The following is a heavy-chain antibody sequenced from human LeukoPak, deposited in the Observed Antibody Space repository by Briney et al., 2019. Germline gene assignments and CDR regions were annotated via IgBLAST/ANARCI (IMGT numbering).Heavy chain of an antibody. Sequence: MPSETLSLTCTVSGGSISSYYWSWIRQPPGKGLDWIGYIYYSGSTNYNPSLKRRVTVSVDMSKNQFSLKLSSVTAADTAVYYCAREQLGAAFDIWGQGTMVTVSS. V-gene: IGHV4-59*01. J-gene: IGHJ3*02. CDR2: IYYSGST. CDR1: GGSISSYY. CDR3: AREQLGAAFDI. D-gene: IGHD1-1*01.